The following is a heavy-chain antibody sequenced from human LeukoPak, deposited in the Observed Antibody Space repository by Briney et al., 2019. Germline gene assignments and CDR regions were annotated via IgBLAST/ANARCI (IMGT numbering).Heavy chain of an antibody. CDR1: GDYITTTNYY. D-gene: IGHD3-9*01. CDR3: ARRSRLYKHETTGYHDS. Sequence: SETLPLTCNVSGDYITTTNYYWAWIRQPPGKGLEWIASIFYSGNTYYNPSLKSRVIISMDTSRKQISLKLTSVTATDTALYYCARRSRLYKHETTGYHDSWGQGTLVTVCS. V-gene: IGHV4-39*01. J-gene: IGHJ4*02. CDR2: IFYSGNT.